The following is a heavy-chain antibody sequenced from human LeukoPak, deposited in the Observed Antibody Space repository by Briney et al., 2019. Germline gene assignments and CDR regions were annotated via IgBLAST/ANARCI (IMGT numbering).Heavy chain of an antibody. V-gene: IGHV3-23*01. J-gene: IGHJ5*02. CDR3: AKAAYGDYVNWFDP. Sequence: PGGSLRLSCAASGFTFSSHAMNWVRQAPGKGLERVSSIGGIGASTYYADSVKGRFTISRDNSKNTLYLQMNSLRGEDTALYYCAKAAYGDYVNWFDPWGQGILVIVSS. D-gene: IGHD4-17*01. CDR1: GFTFSSHA. CDR2: IGGIGAST.